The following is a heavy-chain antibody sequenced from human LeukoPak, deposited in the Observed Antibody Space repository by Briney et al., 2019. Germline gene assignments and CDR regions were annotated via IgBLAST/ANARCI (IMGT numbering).Heavy chain of an antibody. CDR3: ARGVKYYYASSGYSPEGFDY. J-gene: IGHJ4*02. CDR2: ISAYNGNT. Sequence: GASVKVSCKASGYTFTSYGISWVRQAPGQGLEWMGWISAYNGNTNYAQKLQGRVTMTTDTSTSTAYMELRSLRSDDTAVYYCARGVKYYYASSGYSPEGFDYWCQGTLVTVSS. D-gene: IGHD3-22*01. CDR1: GYTFTSYG. V-gene: IGHV1-18*01.